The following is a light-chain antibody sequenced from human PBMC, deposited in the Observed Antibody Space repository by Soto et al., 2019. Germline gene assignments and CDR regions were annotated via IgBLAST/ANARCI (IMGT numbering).Light chain of an antibody. CDR2: DVS. J-gene: IGLJ2*01. CDR1: SSDVGGYNY. Sequence: SALTQPASVSGSPGQSITISCTGTSSDVGGYNYVSWYQQHPGKAPKLMIYDVSNRPSGVSNRFSGSKSGNTASLTISGLQAEDEADYCCSSYTSSSTQVFGGGTKVTVL. V-gene: IGLV2-14*01. CDR3: SSYTSSSTQV.